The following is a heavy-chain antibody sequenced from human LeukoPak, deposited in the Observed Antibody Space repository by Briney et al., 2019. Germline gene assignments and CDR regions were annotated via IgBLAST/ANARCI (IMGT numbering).Heavy chain of an antibody. D-gene: IGHD2-15*01. Sequence: GATVKISCKASGYTFTDYYMHWVQQAPGKGLEWMGRVDPEDGETIYAEKFQGRVTITADTSTDTAYMELSSLRSEDTAVYYCATGRLEVVAATGDYWGQGTLVTVSS. CDR3: ATGRLEVVAATGDY. J-gene: IGHJ4*02. CDR1: GYTFTDYY. CDR2: VDPEDGET. V-gene: IGHV1-69-2*01.